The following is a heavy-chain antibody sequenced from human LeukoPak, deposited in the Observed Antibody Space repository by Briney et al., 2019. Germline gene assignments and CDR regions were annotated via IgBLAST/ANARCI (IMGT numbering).Heavy chain of an antibody. V-gene: IGHV3-23*01. CDR1: GFSFSNYV. CDR2: VSGGGGTT. Sequence: PGGSLRLSCVASGFSFSNYVMTWVRQAPGKGLDWVSAVSGGGGTTYYADSVEGRFTISRDNSKNTLYLRMNSLRAEDTAVYYCSKVYYDTTGYYYPALDFWGQGTLVTVSS. J-gene: IGHJ4*02. D-gene: IGHD3-22*01. CDR3: SKVYYDTTGYYYPALDF.